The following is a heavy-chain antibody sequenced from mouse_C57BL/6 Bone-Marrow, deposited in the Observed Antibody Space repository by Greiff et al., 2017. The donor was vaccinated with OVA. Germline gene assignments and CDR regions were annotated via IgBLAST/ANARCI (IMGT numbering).Heavy chain of an antibody. Sequence: EVHLVESGGGLVKPGGSLKLSCAASGFTFSSYTMSWVRQTPEKRLEWVATISGGGGNTYYPDSVKGRFTISRDNAKNTLYLQMSSLRSEDTALYYCARQENWYFDVWGTGTTVTVSS. CDR3: ARQENWYFDV. J-gene: IGHJ1*03. CDR1: GFTFSSYT. CDR2: ISGGGGNT. V-gene: IGHV5-9*01.